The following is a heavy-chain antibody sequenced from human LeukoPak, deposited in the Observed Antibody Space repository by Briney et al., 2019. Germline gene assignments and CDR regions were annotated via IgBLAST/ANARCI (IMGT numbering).Heavy chain of an antibody. V-gene: IGHV5-51*01. CDR3: ARLETVAAATGQNWFDP. J-gene: IGHJ5*02. CDR1: GYGFTSYW. CDR2: IYPGDSDT. D-gene: IGHD4-23*01. Sequence: GESLKISCKGSGYGFTSYWIGWVRQMPGKGLEWMGIIYPGDSDTRYSPSFQGQVTISADKSISTAYLQWSSLKASDTAMYYCARLETVAAATGQNWFDPWGQGTLVTVSS.